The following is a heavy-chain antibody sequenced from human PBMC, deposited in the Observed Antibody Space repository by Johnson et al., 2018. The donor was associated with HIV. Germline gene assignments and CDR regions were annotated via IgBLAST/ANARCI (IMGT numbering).Heavy chain of an antibody. CDR3: ARGRPSGSHDAFDI. CDR2: ISSGGSTK. Sequence: VQLVESGGGVVQPGRSLRLSCAASGFTFSSYGMHWVRQAPGKGLEWISYISSGGSTKYYADSVKGRFTISRDNAKNSLYLQMNSLRAEDTAVYYCARGRPSGSHDAFDIWGQGTMVTVSS. J-gene: IGHJ3*02. V-gene: IGHV3-48*04. D-gene: IGHD3-22*01. CDR1: GFTFSSYG.